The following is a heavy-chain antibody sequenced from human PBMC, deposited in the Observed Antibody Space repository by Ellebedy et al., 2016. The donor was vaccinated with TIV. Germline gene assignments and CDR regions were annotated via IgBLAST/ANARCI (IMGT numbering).Heavy chain of an antibody. V-gene: IGHV5-51*01. CDR3: ARGPSWGLYYYGMDV. J-gene: IGHJ6*02. D-gene: IGHD3-16*01. CDR2: IYPDDSDT. CDR1: GYSFSTYW. Sequence: GESLKISCKTSGYSFSTYWIAWVRQTPEKGLEWMGTIYPDDSDTRYSPSFEGHVSISADTSIRTAYLQWGRLEASDSAMYYCARGPSWGLYYYGMDVWGQGTAVTVSS.